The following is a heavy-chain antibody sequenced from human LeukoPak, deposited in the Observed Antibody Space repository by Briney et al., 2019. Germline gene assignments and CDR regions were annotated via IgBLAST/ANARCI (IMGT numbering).Heavy chain of an antibody. Sequence: PGGSLRLSCAVSGVTLSNYGMAWVRQAPGKGLEWVAGISGSGGRPNYADSVKGRFTISRDNAKNTLYLQMNSLRAEETAVYFCAKRGVVIRVILVGFHKEAYYFDSWGQGALVSVSS. J-gene: IGHJ4*02. D-gene: IGHD3-22*01. CDR2: ISGSGGRP. CDR3: AKRGVVIRVILVGFHKEAYYFDS. V-gene: IGHV3-23*01. CDR1: GVTLSNYG.